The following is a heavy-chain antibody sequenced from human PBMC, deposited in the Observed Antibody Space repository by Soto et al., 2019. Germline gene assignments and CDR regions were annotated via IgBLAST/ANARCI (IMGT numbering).Heavy chain of an antibody. CDR1: GFTFGSYW. CDR3: ARAPAVVTPEYFQH. Sequence: EVQLVESGGGLVQPGGSLRLSCAASGFTFGSYWMHWVRQAPGKGLVWVSRINSDGSSTSYADSVKGRFTISRDNAKNTLYLQMNSLRAEDTAVYYCARAPAVVTPEYFQHWGQGTLVTVSS. J-gene: IGHJ1*01. CDR2: INSDGSST. D-gene: IGHD2-15*01. V-gene: IGHV3-74*01.